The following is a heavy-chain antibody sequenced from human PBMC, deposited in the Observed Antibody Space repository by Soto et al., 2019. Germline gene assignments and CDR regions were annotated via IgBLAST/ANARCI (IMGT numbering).Heavy chain of an antibody. V-gene: IGHV4-34*01. CDR1: GGCISRYY. Sequence: SETLSLTCAVYGGCISRYYSCWFRQPPGKGLEWIGEINHSGSTNYNPSLKSRVTISVDTSKNQFSLKLSSVTAADTAVYYCARDMVRGVIIRHYYYGMDVWGQGTTVTVSS. CDR2: INHSGST. D-gene: IGHD3-10*01. CDR3: ARDMVRGVIIRHYYYGMDV. J-gene: IGHJ6*02.